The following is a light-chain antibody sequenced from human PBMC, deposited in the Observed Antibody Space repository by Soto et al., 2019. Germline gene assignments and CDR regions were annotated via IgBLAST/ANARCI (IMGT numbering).Light chain of an antibody. CDR2: GNS. CDR3: QSYDSSLSGVV. CDR1: SSNIGAGYD. Sequence: QSVLTQPPSVSGAPGQRVTISCTGSSSNIGAGYDVHWYQQLPGTAPKFLIYGNSNRPSGVPDRFSGSESGTSASLAITGLQAEDEADYYCQSYDSSLSGVVFGGGTKLTVL. J-gene: IGLJ2*01. V-gene: IGLV1-40*01.